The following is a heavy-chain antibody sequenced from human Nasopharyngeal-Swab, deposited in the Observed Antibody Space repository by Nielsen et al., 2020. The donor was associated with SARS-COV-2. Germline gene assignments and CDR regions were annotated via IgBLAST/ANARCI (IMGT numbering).Heavy chain of an antibody. V-gene: IGHV3-7*03. Sequence: WIRQPPGKGLEWVANIKQDGSEKYYVDSVKGRFTISRDNAKNSLYLQMNSLRAEDTAVYYCARDLVCSGGSCYRYYYYYGMDVWGQGTTVTVSS. CDR2: IKQDGSEK. J-gene: IGHJ6*02. CDR3: ARDLVCSGGSCYRYYYYYGMDV. D-gene: IGHD2-15*01.